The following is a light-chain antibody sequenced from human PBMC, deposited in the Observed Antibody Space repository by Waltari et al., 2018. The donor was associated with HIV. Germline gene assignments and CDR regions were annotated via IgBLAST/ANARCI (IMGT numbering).Light chain of an antibody. CDR1: SSNIGAGKE. V-gene: IGLV1-40*01. J-gene: IGLJ2*01. CDR3: QSYDSSLSAPVV. Sequence: QSVLTQPPSVSGAQGQRVTISGTGGSSNIGAGKEVHGYQQLPGTAPKLLIYGNSNRPSGVPDRFSGSKSGTSASLAITGLQAEDEADYYCQSYDSSLSAPVVFGGGTKLTVL. CDR2: GNS.